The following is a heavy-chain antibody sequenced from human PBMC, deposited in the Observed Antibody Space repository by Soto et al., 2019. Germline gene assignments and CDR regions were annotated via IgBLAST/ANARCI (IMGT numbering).Heavy chain of an antibody. CDR1: GXSVSSGSYY. V-gene: IGHV4-61*01. J-gene: IGHJ6*02. CDR3: ARGSRATTDYYYGMDV. Sequence: SETLSLTCTVSGXSVSSGSYYWSWIRQPPGKGLEWIGYIYYSGSTNYNPSLKSRVTISVDTSKNQFSLKLSSVTAADTAVYYCARGSRATTDYYYGMDVWGQGTTVTVSS. D-gene: IGHD1-26*01. CDR2: IYYSGST.